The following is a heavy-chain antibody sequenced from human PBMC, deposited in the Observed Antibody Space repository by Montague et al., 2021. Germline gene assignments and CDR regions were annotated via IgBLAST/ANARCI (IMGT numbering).Heavy chain of an antibody. J-gene: IGHJ4*02. Sequence: SETPSLTCSVSGDSINGWYWSWIRQPPGKGLEWIGSVFYSGATNYNPSLKSRVTMSADTSKNQVSLKVNSVTAADTAMYYCARQGFYESGGFFIWGLGTLVTVSS. V-gene: IGHV4-59*01. CDR3: ARQGFYESGGFFI. CDR1: GDSINGWY. CDR2: VFYSGAT. D-gene: IGHD3-22*01.